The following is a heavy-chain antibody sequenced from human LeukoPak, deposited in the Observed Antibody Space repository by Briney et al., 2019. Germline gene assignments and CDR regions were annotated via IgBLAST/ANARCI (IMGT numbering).Heavy chain of an antibody. J-gene: IGHJ6*03. D-gene: IGHD4/OR15-4a*01. CDR2: ISSTSRHI. CDR3: ARGGAYYYYMDV. Sequence: GGSLRLSCAASGFTFISYSMNWVRQAPGKGLEGVSSISSTSRHIYYADSVKGRFTISRDNAKNSLYLQMNSLRAEDTAVYYCARGGAYYYYMDVWGKGTTVTVSS. V-gene: IGHV3-21*01. CDR1: GFTFISYS.